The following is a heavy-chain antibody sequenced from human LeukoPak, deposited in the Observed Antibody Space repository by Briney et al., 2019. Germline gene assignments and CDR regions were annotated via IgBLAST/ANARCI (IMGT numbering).Heavy chain of an antibody. CDR1: GGSISSSSYY. CDR2: IYYSGST. D-gene: IGHD3-22*01. Sequence: SETLSLTCTVSGGSISSSSYYWGWIRQPPGTGLEWIGSIYYSGSTYYNPSLKSRVTISVDTSKNQFSLKLSSVTAADTAVYYCARAIPYYYDSSGQTYYFDYWGQGTLVTVSS. CDR3: ARAIPYYYDSSGQTYYFDY. V-gene: IGHV4-39*01. J-gene: IGHJ4*02.